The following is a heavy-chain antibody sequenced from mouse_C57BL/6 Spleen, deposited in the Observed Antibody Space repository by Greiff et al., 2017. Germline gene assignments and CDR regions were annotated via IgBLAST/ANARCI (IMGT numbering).Heavy chain of an antibody. CDR3: AREGIYYGLDY. J-gene: IGHJ2*01. Sequence: QVQLQQSGAELVKPGASVKMSCKASGYTFTSYWITWVKQRPGQGLEWIGDIYPGSGSTNYNEKFKSKATLTVDTSSSTAYMQLSSLTSEDSAVYYCAREGIYYGLDYWGQGTTLTVSS. V-gene: IGHV1-55*01. CDR1: GYTFTSYW. CDR2: IYPGSGST. D-gene: IGHD2-1*01.